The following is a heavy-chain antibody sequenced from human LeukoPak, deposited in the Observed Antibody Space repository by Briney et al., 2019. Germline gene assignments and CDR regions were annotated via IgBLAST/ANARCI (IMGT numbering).Heavy chain of an antibody. J-gene: IGHJ4*02. CDR3: ARARNNYDSSGYSALDC. V-gene: IGHV3-33*01. Sequence: GGSLRLSCAASSGLLFSSHGMHWVRQAPGKGLEWVAVIWYDGSNKWYADSVKGRFTISRDNSKNTLYLQMDSLRAEDTAVYYCARARNNYDSSGYSALDCWGQGTLVTVSS. CDR1: GLLFSSHG. CDR2: IWYDGSNK. D-gene: IGHD3-22*01.